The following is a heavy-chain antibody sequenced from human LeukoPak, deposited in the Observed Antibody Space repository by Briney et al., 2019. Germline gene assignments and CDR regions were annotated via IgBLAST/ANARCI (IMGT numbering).Heavy chain of an antibody. D-gene: IGHD2-2*01. V-gene: IGHV1-18*01. J-gene: IGHJ4*02. CDR2: ISAYNGNT. CDR3: ARRVTQVVPAASYYFDY. Sequence: ASVKVSCKASGYTFTSYGISWVRQAPGQGLEWMGWISAYNGNTNYAQKLQGRVTMTTDTSTSTAYMELRSLRSDDTAVYYCARRVTQVVPAASYYFDYWGQGTLVTVSS. CDR1: GYTFTSYG.